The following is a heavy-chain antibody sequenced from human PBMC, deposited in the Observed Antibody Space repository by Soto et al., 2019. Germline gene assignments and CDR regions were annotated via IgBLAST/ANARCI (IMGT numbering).Heavy chain of an antibody. CDR1: GDSVSSNSAA. J-gene: IGHJ6*02. CDR3: ARRYSAYGVGALED. Sequence: QVQLQQSGPGLVNPSQTLSLTCAISGDSVSSNSAAWNWIRQSPSRGLEWLGRTNYRSKLPNDSAASVKRRISINPDTSTNQFSLLLSSVTPEDTAVYYCARRYSAYGVGALEDWGQGTTVTVSS. V-gene: IGHV6-1*01. D-gene: IGHD5-12*01. CDR2: TNYRSKLPN.